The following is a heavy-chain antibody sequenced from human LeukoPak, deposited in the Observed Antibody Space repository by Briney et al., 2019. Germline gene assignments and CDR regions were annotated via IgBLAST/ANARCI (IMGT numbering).Heavy chain of an antibody. CDR2: ISSTSGTI. CDR1: GFTFRSYS. D-gene: IGHD2-2*01. CDR3: ARELVVPAAISSYDAFDI. J-gene: IGHJ3*02. V-gene: IGHV3-48*04. Sequence: PGRSLRLSCAASGFTFRSYSMNWVRQAPGKGLEWVSYISSTSGTIYYADSMKGRFTISRDNAKNSLYLQMNGLRAEDTAVYYCARELVVPAAISSYDAFDIWGQGTMVTVSS.